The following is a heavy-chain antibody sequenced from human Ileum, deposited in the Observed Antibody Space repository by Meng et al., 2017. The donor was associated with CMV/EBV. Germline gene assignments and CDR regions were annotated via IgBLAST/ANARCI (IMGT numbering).Heavy chain of an antibody. Sequence: SETLSLTCTVSGASLTTYYWSWIRQSPGKGLEWIGYVYDSADIKYNTSLKSRVTISADTSKNEFSLKLRSGNAADTAVYYCARVIHDHSWEMDVWGQGTTVTVSS. CDR3: ARVIHDHSWEMDV. CDR2: VYDSADI. J-gene: IGHJ6*02. V-gene: IGHV4-59*01. D-gene: IGHD4-11*01. CDR1: GASLTTYY.